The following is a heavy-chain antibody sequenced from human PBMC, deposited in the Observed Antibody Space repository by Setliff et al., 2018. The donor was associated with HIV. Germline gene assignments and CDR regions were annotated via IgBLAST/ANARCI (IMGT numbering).Heavy chain of an antibody. CDR3: ERDDYYGSGTHWRGVP. D-gene: IGHD3-10*01. J-gene: IGHJ5*02. CDR1: GYTFTSYY. CDR2: SYPSDGRT. Sequence: ASVKVSCKASGYTFTSYYLHWLRQAPGQGLEWMGISYPSDGRTQYAQKFQGRVTMTRDTSTSTAYLELRSLRSEDTAVYYCERDDYYGSGTHWRGVPWGQGTLVTVSS. V-gene: IGHV1-46*01.